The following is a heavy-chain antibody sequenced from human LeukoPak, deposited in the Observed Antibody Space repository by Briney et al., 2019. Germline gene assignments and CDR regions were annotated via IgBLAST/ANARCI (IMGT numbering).Heavy chain of an antibody. Sequence: GALRLSCAASGFTVSSNYMSWVRQAPGNGLEWVSVIYSGGSTYYADSVKGRFTISRDNSKNTLYLQMNSLRAEDTAVYYCASTEYYDILTGPLDYWGQGTLVTVSS. CDR3: ASTEYYDILTGPLDY. CDR2: IYSGGST. J-gene: IGHJ4*02. CDR1: GFTVSSNY. D-gene: IGHD3-9*01. V-gene: IGHV3-53*05.